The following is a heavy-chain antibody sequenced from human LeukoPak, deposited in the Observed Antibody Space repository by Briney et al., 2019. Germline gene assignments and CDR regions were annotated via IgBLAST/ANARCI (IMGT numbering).Heavy chain of an antibody. CDR3: ARRRQDWGNAFDI. D-gene: IGHD3-16*01. J-gene: IGHJ3*02. V-gene: IGHV3-7*01. Sequence: EGSLRLSCAASGFTFSSYWMSWVCQAPGKGLEWVANIKQDGSEKYYVDSVKGRFTISRDNAQNSLCLQMNSLRAEDTAVYYCARRRQDWGNAFDIWGQGTMVTVSS. CDR1: GFTFSSYW. CDR2: IKQDGSEK.